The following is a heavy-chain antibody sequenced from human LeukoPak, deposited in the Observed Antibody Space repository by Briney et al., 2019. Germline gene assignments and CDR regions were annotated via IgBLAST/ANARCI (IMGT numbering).Heavy chain of an antibody. J-gene: IGHJ4*02. Sequence: PGGSLRLSCAASGFTFNRFWVSWVRQAPGKGLEWVANINQAGSEKYYVDSVKGRFTISRDNAKNSLYLLMNSLRAEDTAVYYCASASPAADYWGQGTLVTVSS. CDR2: INQAGSEK. CDR3: ASASPAADY. CDR1: GFTFNRFW. D-gene: IGHD2-2*01. V-gene: IGHV3-7*01.